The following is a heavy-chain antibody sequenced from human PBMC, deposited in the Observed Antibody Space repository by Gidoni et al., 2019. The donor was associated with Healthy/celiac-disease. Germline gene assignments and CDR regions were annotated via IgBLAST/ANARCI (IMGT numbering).Heavy chain of an antibody. CDR1: GFTFSSSA. V-gene: IGHV3-23*04. CDR3: AKDRIPPYCSGGSCYSGLDY. J-gene: IGHJ4*02. D-gene: IGHD2-15*01. CDR2: ISGSGGST. Sequence: EVQLVESGGGLVQPGGSLRLSCAASGFTFSSSAMSWVRQAPGKGLEWVSAISGSGGSTYYADSVKGRFTISRDNSKNTLYLQMNSLRAEDTAVYYCAKDRIPPYCSGGSCYSGLDYWGQGTLVTVSS.